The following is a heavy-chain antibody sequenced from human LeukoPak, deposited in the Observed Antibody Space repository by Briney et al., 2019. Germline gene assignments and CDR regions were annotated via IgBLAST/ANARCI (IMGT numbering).Heavy chain of an antibody. CDR2: ISGSGGST. CDR3: AGLQWLLPIGDY. V-gene: IGHV3-23*01. CDR1: GFTFSSYA. J-gene: IGHJ4*02. D-gene: IGHD3-22*01. Sequence: GGSLRLSCAASGFTFSSYAMSWVRQAPGKGLEWVSAISGSGGSTYYADSVKGRFTISRDNSKKSLFLQMNSLRVEDTAVYYCAGLQWLLPIGDYWGQGTLVTVSS.